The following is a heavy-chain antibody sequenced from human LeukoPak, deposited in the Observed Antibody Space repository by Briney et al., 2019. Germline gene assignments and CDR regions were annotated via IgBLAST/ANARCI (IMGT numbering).Heavy chain of an antibody. CDR1: GGSISSYY. Sequence: SETLSLTCTVSGGSISSYYWSWIRQPPGKGLEWIGYIYYSGSTNYNPSLKSRVTISVDTFKNQFSLKLSSVTAADTAVYYCARLDSSSFWYFDLWGRGTLVTVSS. V-gene: IGHV4-59*08. CDR3: ARLDSSSFWYFDL. D-gene: IGHD6-13*01. CDR2: IYYSGST. J-gene: IGHJ2*01.